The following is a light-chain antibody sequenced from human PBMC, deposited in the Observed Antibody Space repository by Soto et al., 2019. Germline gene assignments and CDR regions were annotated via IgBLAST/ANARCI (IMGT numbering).Light chain of an antibody. Sequence: QSALTQPASVSGSPGQSITISCTGTNSDVGAFNSVSWFQQHPGKAPKLMIYGVSSRPSGVSNRFSGSKSGNTASLTISGLQAEDEADYYCSSYTGGATWVFGGGTKLTV. J-gene: IGLJ3*02. CDR3: SSYTGGATWV. V-gene: IGLV2-14*01. CDR1: NSDVGAFNS. CDR2: GVS.